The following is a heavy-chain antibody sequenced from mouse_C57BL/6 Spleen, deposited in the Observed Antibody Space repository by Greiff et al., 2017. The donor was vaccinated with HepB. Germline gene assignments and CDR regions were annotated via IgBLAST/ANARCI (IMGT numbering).Heavy chain of an antibody. Sequence: EVNLVESGGGLVQSGRSLRLSCATSGFTFSDFYMEWVRQAPGKGLEWIAASRNKANDYTTEYSASVKGRFIVSRDTSQSILYLQMNALRAEDTAIYYCARDGRMDYWGKGTSVTVSS. J-gene: IGHJ4*01. CDR3: ARDGRMDY. V-gene: IGHV7-1*01. CDR2: SRNKANDYTT. CDR1: GFTFSDFY.